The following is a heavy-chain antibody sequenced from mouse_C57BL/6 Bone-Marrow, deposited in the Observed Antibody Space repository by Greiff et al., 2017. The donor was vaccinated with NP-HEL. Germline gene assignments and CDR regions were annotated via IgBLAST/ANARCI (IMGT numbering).Heavy chain of an antibody. CDR1: GYTFTSYW. J-gene: IGHJ2*01. V-gene: IGHV1-69*01. Sequence: QVQLQQPGAELVMPGASVKLSCKASGYTFTSYWMHWVKQRPGQGLEWIGEIDPSDSYTNYNQKFKGKSTLTVDKSSSTAYRQLSSLTSEDSAVYYCARGITTVPFDYWGQGTTLTVSS. D-gene: IGHD1-1*01. CDR2: IDPSDSYT. CDR3: ARGITTVPFDY.